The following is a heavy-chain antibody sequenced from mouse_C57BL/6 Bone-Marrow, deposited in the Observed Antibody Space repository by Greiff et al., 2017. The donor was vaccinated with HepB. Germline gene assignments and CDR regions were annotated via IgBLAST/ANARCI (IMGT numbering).Heavy chain of an antibody. CDR2: IRLKSDNYAT. J-gene: IGHJ2*01. CDR1: GFTFSNYW. V-gene: IGHV6-3*01. D-gene: IGHD2-1*01. Sequence: EVHLVESGGGLVQPGGSMKLSCVASGFTFSNYWMNWVRQSPEKGLEWVAQIRLKSDNYATHYAESVKGRFTISRDDSKSSVYLQMNNLRAEDTGIYYCTGGYGNLGDFDYWGQGTTLTVSS. CDR3: TGGYGNLGDFDY.